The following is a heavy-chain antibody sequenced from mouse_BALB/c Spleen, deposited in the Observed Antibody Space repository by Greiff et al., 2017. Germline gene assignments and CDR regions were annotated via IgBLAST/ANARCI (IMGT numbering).Heavy chain of an antibody. V-gene: IGHV14-1*02. J-gene: IGHJ4*01. Sequence: VQLKESGAELVRPGSLVKLSCKASGFNIKDYYMHWVKQRPEQGLEWIGWIDPENGNTIYDPKFQGKASITADTSSNTAYLQLSSLTSEDTAVYYCASYYYGSSYESYYAMDYWGQGTSVTVSS. CDR1: GFNIKDYY. CDR2: IDPENGNT. D-gene: IGHD1-1*01. CDR3: ASYYYGSSYESYYAMDY.